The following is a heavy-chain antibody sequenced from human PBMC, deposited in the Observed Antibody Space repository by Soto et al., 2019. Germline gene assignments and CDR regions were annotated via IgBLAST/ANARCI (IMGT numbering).Heavy chain of an antibody. V-gene: IGHV3-7*03. J-gene: IGHJ3*02. CDR1: GFTFSSYW. D-gene: IGHD6-19*01. CDR2: IKQDGSEK. CDR3: ARGKYSSGWHPDAFDI. Sequence: PGGSLRLSCAASGFTFSSYWVSWVRQAPGKGLEWVANIKQDGSEKYYVDSVKGRFTISRDNAKNSLYLQMNSLRAEDTAVYYCARGKYSSGWHPDAFDIWGQGTMVTVSS.